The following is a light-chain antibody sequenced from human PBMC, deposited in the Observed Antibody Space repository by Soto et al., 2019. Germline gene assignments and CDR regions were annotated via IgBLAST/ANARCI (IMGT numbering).Light chain of an antibody. V-gene: IGKV3-11*01. Sequence: EIVLTQSPATLSLSPGERATLSCRASQSVGSYLAWYQQKFGQAPRLLIYDASNRATGIPARFSGSGSATDFTLTISSLQPEDFATYYCHQTYSVPPTFGPGTKVDI. CDR3: HQTYSVPPT. J-gene: IGKJ3*01. CDR2: DAS. CDR1: QSVGSY.